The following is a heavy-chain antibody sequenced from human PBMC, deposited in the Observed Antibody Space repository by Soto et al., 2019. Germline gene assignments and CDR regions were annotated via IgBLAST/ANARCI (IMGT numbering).Heavy chain of an antibody. CDR3: ARYSASGFYYYFGMDV. CDR1: GDSISSSNW. J-gene: IGHJ6*02. V-gene: IGHV4-4*02. Sequence: TLSLTCAVSGDSISSSNWWTWVRQPPGKGLEWIGDIYHTGITNYNPSLKSRVTILVDKSKNQFSLKLTSVTAADTAVYYCARYSASGFYYYFGMDVWGQGTTVTVSS. D-gene: IGHD6-13*01. CDR2: IYHTGIT.